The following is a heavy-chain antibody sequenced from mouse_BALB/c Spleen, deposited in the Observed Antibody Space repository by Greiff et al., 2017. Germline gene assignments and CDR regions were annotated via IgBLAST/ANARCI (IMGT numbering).Heavy chain of an antibody. CDR1: GFTFSSYA. CDR3: ARQGYEDDYFDY. J-gene: IGHJ2*01. Sequence: EVQLQQSGGGLVKPGGSLKLSCAASGFTFSSYAMSWVRQTPEKRLEWVATISSGGSYTYYPDSVKGRFTISRDNAKNTLYLQMSSLRSEDTAMYYCARQGYEDDYFDYWGQGTTLTVSS. V-gene: IGHV5-9-3*01. D-gene: IGHD2-14*01. CDR2: ISSGGSYT.